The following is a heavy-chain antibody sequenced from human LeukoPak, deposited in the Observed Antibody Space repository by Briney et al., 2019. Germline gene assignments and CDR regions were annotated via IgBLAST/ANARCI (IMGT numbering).Heavy chain of an antibody. Sequence: SETLSLTCTVSGGSISSYSWSWIRQPPGKGLEWIGYIYYSGSTNYSPSLKNRVSILGDTSKNQFSLKLSSVTAADAAVYYCARTNSRGNFAPYWYFDLWGRGTLVTVSS. CDR1: GGSISSYS. CDR2: IYYSGST. V-gene: IGHV4-59*08. CDR3: ARTNSRGNFAPYWYFDL. D-gene: IGHD3-22*01. J-gene: IGHJ2*01.